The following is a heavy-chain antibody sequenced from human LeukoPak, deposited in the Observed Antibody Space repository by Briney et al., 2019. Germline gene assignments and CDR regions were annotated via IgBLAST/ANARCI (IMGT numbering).Heavy chain of an antibody. V-gene: IGHV3-48*01. D-gene: IGHD5-12*01. CDR2: IHSSSTPI. CDR1: GFTFSTYG. J-gene: IGHJ4*02. Sequence: GGSLRLSCTGSGFTFSTYGMNWARQAPGRGPEWVAYIHSSSTPIYYADSVRGRFTISRDNAKNSLYLQMNSLRGEDTAVYYCAREGYSGYNSHWGQGTLVTVSS. CDR3: AREGYSGYNSH.